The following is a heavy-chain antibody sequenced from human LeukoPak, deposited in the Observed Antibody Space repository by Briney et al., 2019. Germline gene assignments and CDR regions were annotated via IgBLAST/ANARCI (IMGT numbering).Heavy chain of an antibody. J-gene: IGHJ4*02. CDR3: ASSGN. CDR1: GFTFSSYK. CDR2: ISSSGSTT. Sequence: GGSLRLCCAASGFTFSSYKMNWVRDAPGKGLEWVSYISSSGSTTYYADSVKGRFTISRDNAKNSLYLQMNSLRAEDTAVYYCASSGNWGQGTLVTVSS. V-gene: IGHV3-48*03. D-gene: IGHD1-26*01.